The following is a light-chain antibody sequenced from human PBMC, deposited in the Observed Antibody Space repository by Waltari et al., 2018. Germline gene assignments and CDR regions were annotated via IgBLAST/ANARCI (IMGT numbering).Light chain of an antibody. V-gene: IGLV3-1*01. CDR3: QAWDSSTRV. Sequence: SYELTQPPSVSVSPGQPTSIPRPADNLGDKIACWYQQKPGQSPVLVIYQDSKRPSGIPERFSGSNSGNTATLTISGTQAMDEADYYCQAWDSSTRVFGTGTKVTVL. J-gene: IGLJ1*01. CDR1: NLGDKI. CDR2: QDS.